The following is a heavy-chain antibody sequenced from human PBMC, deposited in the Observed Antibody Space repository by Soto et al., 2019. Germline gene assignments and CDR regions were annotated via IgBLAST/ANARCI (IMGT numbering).Heavy chain of an antibody. CDR2: IIPILGIA. D-gene: IGHD2-15*01. V-gene: IGHV1-69*02. CDR3: ARSVGYCSGGSCSYFDY. J-gene: IGHJ4*02. Sequence: QVQLVQSGAEVKKPGSSVKVSCKASGGTFSSYTISWVRQAPGQGLEWMGRIIPILGIANYAQKFQGRVTITADKSASTAYMELSSLRSEATAVYYCARSVGYCSGGSCSYFDYWGQGTLVTVSS. CDR1: GGTFSSYT.